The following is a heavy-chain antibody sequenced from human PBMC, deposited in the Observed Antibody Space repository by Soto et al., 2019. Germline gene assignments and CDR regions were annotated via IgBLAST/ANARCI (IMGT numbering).Heavy chain of an antibody. CDR3: ARDATTVTPFDY. Sequence: ASVKVSCKASGYTFTSYYMHWVRQAPGQGLEWMGIINPSGGSTSYAQKFQGRVTMTRDTSTSTVYMELSSLRSEDTAVYCCARDATTVTPFDYWGQGTLVTVSS. J-gene: IGHJ4*02. V-gene: IGHV1-46*03. CDR1: GYTFTSYY. CDR2: INPSGGST. D-gene: IGHD4-17*01.